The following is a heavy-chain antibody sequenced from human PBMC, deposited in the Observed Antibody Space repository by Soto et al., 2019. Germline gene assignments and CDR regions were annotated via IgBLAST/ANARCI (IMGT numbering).Heavy chain of an antibody. J-gene: IGHJ5*02. CDR3: ARSLRIAPRPPWFDA. CDR1: GASLSSAAYY. Sequence: SETLSLTCSVSGASLSSAAYYWTWIRQHPGKGLEWIGYIFSIGTTSYNPSLKSRVTISVDTSKNQFFLKLNSMTAADTAVYYCARSLRIAPRPPWFDAWGQGALVTVSS. D-gene: IGHD6-6*01. V-gene: IGHV4-31*03. CDR2: IFSIGTT.